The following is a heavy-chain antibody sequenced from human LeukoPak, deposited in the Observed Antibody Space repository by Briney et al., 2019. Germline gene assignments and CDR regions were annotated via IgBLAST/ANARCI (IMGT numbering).Heavy chain of an antibody. CDR3: ATSVGGFGTHNWFDP. D-gene: IGHD3-16*01. J-gene: IGHJ5*02. CDR2: IYYSGST. CDR1: GGSISSGGYY. V-gene: IGHV4-31*03. Sequence: SETLSLTCTVSGGSISSGGYYWSWIRQHPGKGLEWIGYIYYSGSTYYNPSLKSRVTISVDTSKNQFSLKLSSVTAADTAVYYCATSVGGFGTHNWFDPWGQGTLVTVSS.